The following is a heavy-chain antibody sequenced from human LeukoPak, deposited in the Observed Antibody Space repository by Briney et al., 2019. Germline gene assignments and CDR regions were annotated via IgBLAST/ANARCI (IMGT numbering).Heavy chain of an antibody. CDR3: ASMGMIRGIIISGFDI. Sequence: GGSLRLSCAASGFTVSRNYMSWVRQAPGKGLEWVSVIYSGGSTYYADSVKGRFTISRDNSKNTLYLQMNSLRAEDTAVYYCASMGMIRGIIISGFDIWGQGTMVTVSS. D-gene: IGHD3-10*01. CDR1: GFTVSRNY. J-gene: IGHJ3*02. CDR2: IYSGGST. V-gene: IGHV3-53*01.